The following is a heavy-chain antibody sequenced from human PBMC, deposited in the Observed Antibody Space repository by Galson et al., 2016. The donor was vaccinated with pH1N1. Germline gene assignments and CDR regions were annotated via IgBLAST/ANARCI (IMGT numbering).Heavy chain of an antibody. D-gene: IGHD4-17*01. CDR3: AKDLSSDYGDYGLDY. J-gene: IGHJ4*02. CDR1: GFTFSSYA. CDR2: ISGRGEST. V-gene: IGHV3-23*01. Sequence: SLRLSCAASGFTFSSYAMSWVRQAPGEGLEWVSAISGRGESTYYSDSVKGHLTISRDNSKNTLYLQMNSLRTEDTAVYYCAKDLSSDYGDYGLDYWGQGTLVTVSS.